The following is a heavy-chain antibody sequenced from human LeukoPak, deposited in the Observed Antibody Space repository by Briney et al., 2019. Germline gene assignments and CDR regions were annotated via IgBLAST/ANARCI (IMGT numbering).Heavy chain of an antibody. CDR1: GGTFSSYA. CDR3: ARGPWEGDILTGYHRDRGATFNYFDY. J-gene: IGHJ4*02. Sequence: ASVKVSCKASGGTFSSYAISWVRQAPGQGLEWMGGIIPIFGTANYAQKFQGRVTITADKSTSTAYMELSSLRSEDTAVYYCARGPWEGDILTGYHRDRGATFNYFDYWGQGTLVTVSS. D-gene: IGHD3-9*01. CDR2: IIPIFGTA. V-gene: IGHV1-69*06.